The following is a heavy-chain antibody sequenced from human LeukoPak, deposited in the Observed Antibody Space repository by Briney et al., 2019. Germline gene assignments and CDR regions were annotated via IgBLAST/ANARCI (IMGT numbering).Heavy chain of an antibody. D-gene: IGHD3-10*01. CDR1: GGSISSSSYY. J-gene: IGHJ5*02. CDR2: IYYSGST. V-gene: IGHV4-39*07. Sequence: SETLSLTCTVSGGSISSSSYYWGWIRQPPGKGLEWIGSIYYSGSTYYNPSLKSRVTISVDTSKNQFSLKLSSVTAADTAVYYCARAKKYYYGSGGNWFDPWGQGTLVTVSS. CDR3: ARAKKYYYGSGGNWFDP.